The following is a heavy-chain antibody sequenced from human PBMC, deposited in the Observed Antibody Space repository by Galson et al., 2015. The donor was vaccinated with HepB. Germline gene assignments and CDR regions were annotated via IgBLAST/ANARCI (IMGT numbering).Heavy chain of an antibody. J-gene: IGHJ6*03. CDR1: GGSISSSNW. CDR2: IYHSGST. CDR3: ARAGSGWFSSYYMDV. V-gene: IGHV4-4*02. D-gene: IGHD6-19*01. Sequence: LSLTCAVSGGSISSSNWWSWVRQPPGKGLEWIGEIYHSGSTNYNPSLKSRVTISVDKSKNQFSLKLSSVTAADTAVYYCARAGSGWFSSYYMDVWGKGTTVTVSS.